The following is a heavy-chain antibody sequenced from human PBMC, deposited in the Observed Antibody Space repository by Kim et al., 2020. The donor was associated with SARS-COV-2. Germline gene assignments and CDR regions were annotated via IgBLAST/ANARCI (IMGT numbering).Heavy chain of an antibody. Sequence: GGSLRLSCVTSGFTFGTYAMSCVRQAPEKGLEWVSGISSSGGSTYYADSVKGRFTISRDSSKNTLYLQMVSLRVDDTALYYCARTRSCSSTSCYVDYWGQGTLVTVSS. CDR2: ISSSGGST. J-gene: IGHJ4*02. CDR3: ARTRSCSSTSCYVDY. D-gene: IGHD2-2*01. CDR1: GFTFGTYA. V-gene: IGHV3-23*01.